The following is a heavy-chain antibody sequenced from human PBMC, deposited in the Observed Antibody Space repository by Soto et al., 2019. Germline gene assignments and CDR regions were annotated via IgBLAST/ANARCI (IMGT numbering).Heavy chain of an antibody. V-gene: IGHV4-59*01. D-gene: IGHD1-26*01. CDR3: ARGKWELPFDY. Sequence: PSETLSLTCTVSGGSISSYYWSWIRQPPGKGLEWIGYIYCSGSTNYNPSLKSRVTISVDTSKNQFSLKLSSVTAADTAVYYCARGKWELPFDYWGQGTLVTVSS. J-gene: IGHJ4*02. CDR2: IYCSGST. CDR1: GGSISSYY.